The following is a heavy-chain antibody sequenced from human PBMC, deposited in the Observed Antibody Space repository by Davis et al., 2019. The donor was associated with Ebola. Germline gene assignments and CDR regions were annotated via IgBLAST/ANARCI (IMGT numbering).Heavy chain of an antibody. CDR1: GGSFSGYY. Sequence: LRLSCAVYGGSFSGYYWSWIRQPPGKGLEWIGYIYYSGSTYYNPSLKSRVTISVDTSKNQFSLKLSSVTAADTAVYYCARDQRAEISGSGSWNWGQGTLVTVSS. CDR2: IYYSGST. J-gene: IGHJ4*02. V-gene: IGHV4-34*09. CDR3: ARDQRAEISGSGSWN. D-gene: IGHD3-10*01.